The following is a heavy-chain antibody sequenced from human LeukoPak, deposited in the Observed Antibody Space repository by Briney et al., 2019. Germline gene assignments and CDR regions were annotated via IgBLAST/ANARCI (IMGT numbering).Heavy chain of an antibody. D-gene: IGHD5-18*01. J-gene: IGHJ3*02. CDR1: GFTFSSYA. Sequence: GGSLRLSCAASGFTFSSYAMSWVRQAPGKRLEWVSAFSGSGGSTYYADSVKGRFTISRDNSKNTLYLQMNSLRAEDTAVYYCAKDALRGYSYGHDAFDIWGQGTMVTVSS. CDR3: AKDALRGYSYGHDAFDI. V-gene: IGHV3-23*01. CDR2: FSGSGGST.